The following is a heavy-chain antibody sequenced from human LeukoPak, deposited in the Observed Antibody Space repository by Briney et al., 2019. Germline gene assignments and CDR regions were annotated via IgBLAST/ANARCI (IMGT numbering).Heavy chain of an antibody. J-gene: IGHJ4*02. CDR3: ARDGPAQMVDFDY. CDR1: GYTFTGSGWY. D-gene: IGHD3-10*01. CDR2: LHPNNGAT. Sequence: DSVKVSCKASGYTFTGSGWYLYWLRQAPGQGLECVGWLHPNNGATGYAQKFQGRVAMTTDTSISTAYMEQSRLRPDDTAIYYCARDGPAQMVDFDYWGQGTLVTVSS. V-gene: IGHV1-2*02.